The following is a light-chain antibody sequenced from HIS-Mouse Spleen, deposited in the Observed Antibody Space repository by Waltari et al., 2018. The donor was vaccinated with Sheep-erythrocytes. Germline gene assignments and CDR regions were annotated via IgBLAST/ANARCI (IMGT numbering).Light chain of an antibody. CDR3: CSYAGSYNHV. Sequence: QSALTQPRSVSGSPGQSVTISCNGTSSDVGGYNYVSWYQQHPGKAPKLMIYDVSKRPSGVPDLFSGSKSGNTASLTISGLQAEDEADYYCCSYAGSYNHVFATGTKVTVL. J-gene: IGLJ1*01. V-gene: IGLV2-11*01. CDR2: DVS. CDR1: SSDVGGYNY.